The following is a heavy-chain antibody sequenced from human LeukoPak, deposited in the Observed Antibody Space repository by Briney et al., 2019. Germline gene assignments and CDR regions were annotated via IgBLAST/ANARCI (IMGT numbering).Heavy chain of an antibody. Sequence: GGSLRLSCAASGFTFSSYAMHWVRQAPGKGLEWVALISYDGRNQYYADSVRGRFTSSRDNSQSTLYLQMISLRVEDTAVYYCARDEGLGTVTTYLGYWGQGTLVTVSS. CDR1: GFTFSSYA. CDR2: ISYDGRNQ. D-gene: IGHD4-17*01. CDR3: ARDEGLGTVTTYLGY. V-gene: IGHV3-30*04. J-gene: IGHJ4*02.